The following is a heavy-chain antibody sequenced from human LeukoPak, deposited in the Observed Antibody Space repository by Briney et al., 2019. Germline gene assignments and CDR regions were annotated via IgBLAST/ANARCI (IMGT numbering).Heavy chain of an antibody. Sequence: KPGGSLRLSCAASGFTFSSYSMNWVRQAPGKGLEWVSSISTSSSYIHYADSVKGRFTISRDNAKNSLYLQMNSLRAEDTAVYYCASGRDDGYYDSSGYTLDYWGQGTLVTVSS. CDR1: GFTFSSYS. V-gene: IGHV3-21*01. J-gene: IGHJ4*02. CDR3: ASGRDDGYYDSSGYTLDY. D-gene: IGHD3-22*01. CDR2: ISTSSSYI.